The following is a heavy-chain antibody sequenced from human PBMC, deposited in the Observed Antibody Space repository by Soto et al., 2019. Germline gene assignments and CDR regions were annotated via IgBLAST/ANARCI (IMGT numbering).Heavy chain of an antibody. J-gene: IGHJ6*02. CDR3: ARGFRSSSWYGEKGMDV. V-gene: IGHV4-34*01. D-gene: IGHD6-13*01. CDR2: INHSGST. Sequence: SETLSLTCAVYGGSFSGYYWSWIRQPPGKGLEWIGEINHSGSTNYNPSLKSRVTISVDTSKNQFSLKLSSVTAADTAVYYCARGFRSSSWYGEKGMDVWGQGTTVTVSS. CDR1: GGSFSGYY.